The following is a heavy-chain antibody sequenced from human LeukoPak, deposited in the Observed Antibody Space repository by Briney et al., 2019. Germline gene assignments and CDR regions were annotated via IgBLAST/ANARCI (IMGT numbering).Heavy chain of an antibody. CDR2: ISAYNGNT. CDR1: GYTFTSYG. CDR3: ARRGHFDGGGNWFDP. D-gene: IGHD3-9*01. J-gene: IGHJ5*02. Sequence: ASVKVSCKASGYTFTSYGISWVRQAPGQGLEWMGWISAYNGNTNYAQKLQGRVTMTTDTSTSTVYMELSSLRSEDTAVYYCARRGHFDGGGNWFDPWGQGTLVTVSS. V-gene: IGHV1-18*01.